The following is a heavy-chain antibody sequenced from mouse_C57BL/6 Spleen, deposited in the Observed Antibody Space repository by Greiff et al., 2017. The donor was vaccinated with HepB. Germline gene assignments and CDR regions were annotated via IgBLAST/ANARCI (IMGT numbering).Heavy chain of an antibody. D-gene: IGHD2-4*01. CDR3: ARDRGITGWYFDV. CDR1: GFTFSSYA. CDR2: ISDGGSYT. J-gene: IGHJ1*03. Sequence: EVQRVESGGGLVKPGGSLKLSCAASGFTFSSYAMSWVRQTPEKRLEWVATISDGGSYTYYPDNVKGRFTISRDNAKNNLYLQMSHLKSEDTAMYYCARDRGITGWYFDVWGTGTTVTVSS. V-gene: IGHV5-4*01.